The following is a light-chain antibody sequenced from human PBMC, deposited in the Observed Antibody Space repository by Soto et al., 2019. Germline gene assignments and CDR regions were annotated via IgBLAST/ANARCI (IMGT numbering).Light chain of an antibody. CDR2: GAS. V-gene: IGKV3-20*01. Sequence: EIVLTQSPGTLSLSPGERATLSCRASQSVSSSYLAWYQQKPGQAPRFLIFGASSRATGIPDRFSGSGSGTDFTLTINRLEPEDFALYYCQQYGSSSWKFGQGTKV. J-gene: IGKJ1*01. CDR1: QSVSSSY. CDR3: QQYGSSSWK.